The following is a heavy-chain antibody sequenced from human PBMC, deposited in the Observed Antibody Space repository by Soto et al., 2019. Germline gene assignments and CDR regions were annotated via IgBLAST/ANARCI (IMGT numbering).Heavy chain of an antibody. J-gene: IGHJ4*02. CDR1: GFTFTKYS. CDR2: ISYSGETK. D-gene: IGHD2-15*01. V-gene: IGHV3-48*02. Sequence: VGSLRLSCVTSGFTFTKYSMNWVCQAPGKGLEWVSYISYSGETKYYADSLKGRYAISRDDAKNSVYLQMNSLRDEDTAFYYCVRGVVVVVGSTAENFDHWGQGTLVTVSS. CDR3: VRGVVVVVGSTAENFDH.